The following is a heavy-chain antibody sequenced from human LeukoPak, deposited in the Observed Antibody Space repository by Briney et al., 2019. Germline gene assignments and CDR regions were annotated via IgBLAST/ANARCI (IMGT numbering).Heavy chain of an antibody. CDR2: IYYSGST. CDR1: GGSISSYY. V-gene: IGHV4-59*01. Sequence: SETLSLTCTVSGGSISSYYWSWIRQPPGKGLEWIGYIYYSGSTNYNPSLKSRVTIPVDTSKNQFSLKLSSVTAADTAVYYCARGGYYDSSGYYRLSRYPLDYWGQGTLVTVSS. J-gene: IGHJ4*02. CDR3: ARGGYYDSSGYYRLSRYPLDY. D-gene: IGHD3-22*01.